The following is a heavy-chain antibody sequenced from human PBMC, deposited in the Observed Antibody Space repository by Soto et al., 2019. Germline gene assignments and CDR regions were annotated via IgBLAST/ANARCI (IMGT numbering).Heavy chain of an antibody. CDR1: RGAFSSCA. D-gene: IGHD3-22*01. CDR3: ARDPAYYYDSSGYPGYFDY. J-gene: IGHJ4*02. V-gene: IGHV1-69*01. Sequence: KVSWKSSRGAFSSCARIWVRQATGQGLEWMGGIIPIFGTANYAQKFQGRVTITADESTSTAYMELSSLRSEDTAVYYCARDPAYYYDSSGYPGYFDYWGQGTLVTVSS. CDR2: IIPIFGTA.